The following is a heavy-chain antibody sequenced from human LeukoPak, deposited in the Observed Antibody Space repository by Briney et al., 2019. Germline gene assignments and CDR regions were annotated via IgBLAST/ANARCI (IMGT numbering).Heavy chain of an antibody. D-gene: IGHD4-11*01. V-gene: IGHV3-23*01. CDR2: ITGTGGTT. J-gene: IGHJ5*02. CDR1: GFTFSTYA. Sequence: PGGSLRLSCAASGFTFSTYAMSWVRQAPGKGLEWVSAITGTGGTTYYAGSVKGRITISRDNSKNMLYLQMNSLRAEDTAVYYCVKVAYSNWFDPWGQGTLVTVSS. CDR3: VKVAYSNWFDP.